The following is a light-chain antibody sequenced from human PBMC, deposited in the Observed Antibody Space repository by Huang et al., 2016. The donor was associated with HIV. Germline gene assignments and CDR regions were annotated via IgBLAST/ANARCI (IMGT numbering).Light chain of an antibody. V-gene: IGKV1-5*03. CDR2: KAS. Sequence: DIQVTQSPSTLSAFVGDRVNITCRTSQRLSTWLAWYQQRPGKAPNLLISKASNLETWGPSRFSGNGSGTEFTLTINGLQPDDLATYYCQHQWTFGQGTKVEIK. CDR3: QHQWT. J-gene: IGKJ1*01. CDR1: QRLSTW.